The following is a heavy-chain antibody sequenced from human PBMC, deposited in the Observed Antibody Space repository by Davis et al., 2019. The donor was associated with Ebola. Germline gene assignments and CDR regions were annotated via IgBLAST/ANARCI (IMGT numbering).Heavy chain of an antibody. CDR3: ARGKAVAGRPYGWYFDL. Sequence: AASVKVSCKASGGTFSSYAISWVRQAPGQGLEWMGRIIPILGIANYAQKFQGRVTITADKSTSTAYMELSSLRSEDTAVYYCARGKAVAGRPYGWYFDLWGRGTLVTVSS. V-gene: IGHV1-69*04. J-gene: IGHJ2*01. D-gene: IGHD6-19*01. CDR2: IIPILGIA. CDR1: GGTFSSYA.